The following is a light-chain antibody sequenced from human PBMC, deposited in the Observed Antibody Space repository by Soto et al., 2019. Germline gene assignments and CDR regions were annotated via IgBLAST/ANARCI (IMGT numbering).Light chain of an antibody. CDR3: TSYTGSITWV. V-gene: IGLV2-14*01. CDR2: DVT. CDR1: RSDVGTYNY. J-gene: IGLJ3*02. Sequence: QSVLTQPASVSGSPGQSITISCTGTRSDVGTYNYVSWYQQHSGKAPKLLIYDVTHRPSGVSNRFSGSKSGNTASLTISGLQVEDEADYYCTSYTGSITWVFGGGTQLTVL.